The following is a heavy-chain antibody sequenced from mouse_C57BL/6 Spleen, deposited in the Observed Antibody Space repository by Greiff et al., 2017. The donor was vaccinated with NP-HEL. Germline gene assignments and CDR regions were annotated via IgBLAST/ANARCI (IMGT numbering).Heavy chain of an antibody. D-gene: IGHD2-12*01. J-gene: IGHJ3*01. Sequence: QVQLQQSGAELVRPGASVTLSCKASGYTFTDYEMHWVKQTPVHGLEWIGAIDPETGGTAYNQKFKGKAILTADKSSSTAYMELRSLTSEDSAVYYCTRTEYSSYGWFAYWGQGTLVTVSA. CDR3: TRTEYSSYGWFAY. CDR1: GYTFTDYE. CDR2: IDPETGGT. V-gene: IGHV1-15*01.